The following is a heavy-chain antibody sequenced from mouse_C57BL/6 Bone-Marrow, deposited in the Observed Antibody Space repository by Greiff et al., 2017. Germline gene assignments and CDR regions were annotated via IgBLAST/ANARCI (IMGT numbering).Heavy chain of an antibody. D-gene: IGHD2-4*01. Sequence: VQLQQSGPELVKPGASVKISCKASGYSFTGYYMNWVKQSPENSLEWIGEIIPSTGGTTYNQKFKAKATLTVDKSSSTAYMQLKSLASEDSAVYYCARDDYDWAMDYWGQGTSVTVSS. CDR2: IIPSTGGT. V-gene: IGHV1-42*01. J-gene: IGHJ4*01. CDR1: GYSFTGYY. CDR3: ARDDYDWAMDY.